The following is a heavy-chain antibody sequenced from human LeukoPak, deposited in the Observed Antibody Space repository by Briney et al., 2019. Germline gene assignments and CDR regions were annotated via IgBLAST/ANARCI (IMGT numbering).Heavy chain of an antibody. CDR1: GYTFTSYD. Sequence: ASVKVSCKASGYTFTSYDINWVRQATGQGLVWMGWMNPNSGNTGYAQKFQGRVTMTRNTSISTAYMELSSLRSEDTAVYYCARGNYDYIWGSYRYTGLRYWGQGTLVTVTS. CDR2: MNPNSGNT. CDR3: ARGNYDYIWGSYRYTGLRY. D-gene: IGHD3-16*02. J-gene: IGHJ4*02. V-gene: IGHV1-8*01.